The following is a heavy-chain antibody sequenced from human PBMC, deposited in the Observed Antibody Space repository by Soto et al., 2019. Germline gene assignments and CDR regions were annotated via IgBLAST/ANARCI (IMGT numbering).Heavy chain of an antibody. D-gene: IGHD3-22*01. CDR2: ISAYNGNT. J-gene: IGHJ4*02. CDR3: ARDGNLNYYDSSGYYVFDY. CDR1: DSTFTSDG. Sequence: ASVKGSFDASDSTFTSDGISLVRQAPGQGLEGMGWISAYNGNTNYAQKLQGRVTMTTDTSTSTAYMELRSLRSDDTAVYYCARDGNLNYYDSSGYYVFDYWGQGTLVNVSS. V-gene: IGHV1-18*01.